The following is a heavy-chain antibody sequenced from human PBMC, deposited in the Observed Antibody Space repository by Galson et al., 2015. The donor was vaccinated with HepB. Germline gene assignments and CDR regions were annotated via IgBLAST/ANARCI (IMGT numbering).Heavy chain of an antibody. D-gene: IGHD1-20*01. Sequence: SLRLSCAASGFTFSSYAMSWVRQAPGKGLEWVSGISGGGVSTYYADSVKGRFTISRDNSKNTLYLQMNSLRAEDTAVYYCALDTGPTISGKWGLFDYWGQGTLVTVSS. V-gene: IGHV3-23*01. J-gene: IGHJ4*02. CDR2: ISGGGVST. CDR1: GFTFSSYA. CDR3: ALDTGPTISGKWGLFDY.